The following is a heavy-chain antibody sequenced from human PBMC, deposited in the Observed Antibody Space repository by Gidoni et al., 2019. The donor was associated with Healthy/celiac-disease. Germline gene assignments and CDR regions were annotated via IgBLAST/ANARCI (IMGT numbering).Heavy chain of an antibody. V-gene: IGHV1-18*04. CDR2: VSAYNGNT. Sequence: QVQLVQSGAEVKKPGSSVKVSCKASGYTFTSYGISWVRQGPGQGLEWMGWVSAYNGNTNYAQKLQGRVTMTTDTSTSKAYMELRSLRSDATAVYYCARDYGDYDAFDIWGQGTMVTVSS. D-gene: IGHD4-17*01. CDR3: ARDYGDYDAFDI. CDR1: GYTFTSYG. J-gene: IGHJ3*02.